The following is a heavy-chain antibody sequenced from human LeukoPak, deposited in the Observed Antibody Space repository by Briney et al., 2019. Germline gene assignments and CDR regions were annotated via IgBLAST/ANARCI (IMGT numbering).Heavy chain of an antibody. CDR2: ISYDGSNK. V-gene: IGHV3-30*04. CDR3: AREGAYSSGWSNWFDP. Sequence: GGSLRLSCAASGFTFSSYARHWVRQAPGMGLERVAVISYDGSNKYYADSVKGRSTISRDNSKNTLYLQMNSLRAEDTAVYYCAREGAYSSGWSNWFDPWGQGTLVTVSS. J-gene: IGHJ5*02. D-gene: IGHD6-19*01. CDR1: GFTFSSYA.